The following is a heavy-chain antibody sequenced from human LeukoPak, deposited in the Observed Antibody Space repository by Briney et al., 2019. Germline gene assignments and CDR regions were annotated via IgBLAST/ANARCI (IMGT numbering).Heavy chain of an antibody. V-gene: IGHV3-64*01. CDR2: ISSNGGST. CDR1: GFTFSSYA. Sequence: GGSLRLSCAASGFTFSSYAMHWVRQAPGKGLEYVSAISSNGGSTYYANSVKGRFTISRDNSKNTLYLQMNSLRAEDTAVYYCALHGGSIWGQGTMVTVSS. D-gene: IGHD6-25*01. J-gene: IGHJ3*02. CDR3: ALHGGSI.